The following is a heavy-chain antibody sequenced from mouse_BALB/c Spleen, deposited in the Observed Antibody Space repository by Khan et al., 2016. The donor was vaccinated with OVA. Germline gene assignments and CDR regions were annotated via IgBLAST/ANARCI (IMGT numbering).Heavy chain of an antibody. V-gene: IGHV3-2*02. J-gene: IGHJ2*01. D-gene: IGHD1-1*01. CDR3: ASEMVVLRYPDYFDY. CDR1: AYSITSDYA. CDR2: ISYSVIT. Sequence: VQLKVSGPGLLKPSQSLSLTCTVTAYSITSDYAWYWIRQFPGNKLEWMAYISYSVITTYSPSLRSQISITRDTSKNEIFLQLNSMPTKDTATYYCASEMVVLRYPDYFDYWGQGTTVTVSS.